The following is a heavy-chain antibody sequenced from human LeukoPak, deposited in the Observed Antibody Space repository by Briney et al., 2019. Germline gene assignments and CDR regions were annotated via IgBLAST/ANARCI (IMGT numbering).Heavy chain of an antibody. J-gene: IGHJ6*02. V-gene: IGHV3-49*04. CDR3: TRGPTQQWLYYGMDV. D-gene: IGHD5-18*01. Sequence: GGSLRLSCTASGFTFGDHAMSWVRQAPGKGLEWVGFIRSKTYGGTTEYAASVKGRFTISRDDSKSIAYLQMNGLKTEDTAVYYCTRGPTQQWLYYGMDVWGQGTTVTVSS. CDR2: IRSKTYGGTT. CDR1: GFTFGDHA.